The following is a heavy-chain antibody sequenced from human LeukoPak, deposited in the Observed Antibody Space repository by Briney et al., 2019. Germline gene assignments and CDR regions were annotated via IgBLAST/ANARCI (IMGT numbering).Heavy chain of an antibody. V-gene: IGHV4-31*03. J-gene: IGHJ3*02. D-gene: IGHD2-21*02. CDR2: IHYSGYT. CDR3: ASGGDSQRVAGAFDI. Sequence: SETLSLTCTVSGGSISSGGYYWSWIRQHPGKGLEWIGYIHYSGYTYYNPSLKSRVTTSVDTSKNQISLKLSSVTAADTAVYYCASGGDSQRVAGAFDIWGQGTMVTVSS. CDR1: GGSISSGGYY.